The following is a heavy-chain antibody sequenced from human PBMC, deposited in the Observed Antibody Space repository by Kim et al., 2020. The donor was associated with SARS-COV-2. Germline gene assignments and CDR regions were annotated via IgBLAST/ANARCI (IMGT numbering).Heavy chain of an antibody. D-gene: IGHD5-12*01. Sequence: SVKVSCKASGGTFSSYTISWVRQAPGQGLEWMGRIIPILGIANYAQKFQGRVTITADKSTSTAYMELSSLRSEDTAVYYCSRAEGDGYIDLDYWGQGTLVTVSS. CDR1: GGTFSSYT. V-gene: IGHV1-69*02. CDR2: IIPILGIA. J-gene: IGHJ4*02. CDR3: SRAEGDGYIDLDY.